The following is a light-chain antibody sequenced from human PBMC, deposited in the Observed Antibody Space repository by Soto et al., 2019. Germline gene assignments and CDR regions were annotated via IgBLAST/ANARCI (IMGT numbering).Light chain of an antibody. J-gene: IGKJ1*01. CDR1: QSVGSN. Sequence: EIVMTQSPATLSASPGERATLSCRASQSVGSNLVWYQQKPGQAPRLLIYGASTRATGIPARFRGRGSGTEFTLTISSLQSEDFAIYFCQQYNNWPPYRTFGQGTKVEIK. CDR3: QQYNNWPPYRT. V-gene: IGKV3-15*01. CDR2: GAS.